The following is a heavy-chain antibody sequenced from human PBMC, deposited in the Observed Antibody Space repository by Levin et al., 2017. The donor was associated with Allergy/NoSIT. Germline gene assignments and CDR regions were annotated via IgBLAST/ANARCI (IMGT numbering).Heavy chain of an antibody. J-gene: IGHJ5*02. CDR2: VDPENGET. CDR1: GYTFTAYY. Sequence: ASVKVSCKVFGYTFTAYYMHWVRQAPGKGLEWVGLVDPENGETIYAERFRGRVTITADTSIDTAYMELSGLKSEDTAVYYCATPPLPVGRESWGQGTLVTVSS. CDR3: ATPPLPVGRES. V-gene: IGHV1-69-2*01.